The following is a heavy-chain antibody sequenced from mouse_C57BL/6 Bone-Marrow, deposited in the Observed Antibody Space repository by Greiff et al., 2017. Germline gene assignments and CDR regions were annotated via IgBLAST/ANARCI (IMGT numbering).Heavy chain of an antibody. D-gene: IGHD1-1*01. CDR3: ARGHYGSSPNYAMDY. V-gene: IGHV5-6*01. CDR1: GFTFSSYG. J-gene: IGHJ4*01. CDR2: ISSGGSYT. Sequence: EVHLVESGGDLVKPGGSLKLSCAASGFTFSSYGMSWVRQTPDKRLEWVATISSGGSYTYYPDSVKGRFTISRDNAKNTLYLQMSCMKSEDTAMYYCARGHYGSSPNYAMDYWGQGTSVTVSS.